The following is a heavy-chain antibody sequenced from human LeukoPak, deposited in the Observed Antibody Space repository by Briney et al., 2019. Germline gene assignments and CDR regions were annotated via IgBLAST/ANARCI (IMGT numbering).Heavy chain of an antibody. V-gene: IGHV3-33*01. CDR1: GFTFSSYG. D-gene: IGHD1-26*01. J-gene: IGHJ6*02. CDR3: ARSGAYYYYYGMDV. Sequence: GGSLRLSCVASGFTFSSYGMHWVRQAPGKGLEWVAVIWYDGSNKYYADSVKGRFTISRDNSKNTLYLQVNSLRAEDTAVYYCARSGAYYYYYGMDVWGQGTTVTVSS. CDR2: IWYDGSNK.